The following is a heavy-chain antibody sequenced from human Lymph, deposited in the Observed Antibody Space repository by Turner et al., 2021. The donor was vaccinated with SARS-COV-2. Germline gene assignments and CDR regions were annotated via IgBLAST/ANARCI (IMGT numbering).Heavy chain of an antibody. CDR2: ITFTSSYI. J-gene: IGHJ4*02. CDR3: ARGPPDFPYYFDY. D-gene: IGHD2-21*02. Sequence: EVQLVESGGGLVKPGGSLRLCCAASGFTFSSYSMNWVRQAPGKGLEWVSSITFTSSYIYYADSVKGRFTISRDNAKNSLYLQMNSLRAEDTAVYYCARGPPDFPYYFDYWGQGTLVTVSS. CDR1: GFTFSSYS. V-gene: IGHV3-21*01.